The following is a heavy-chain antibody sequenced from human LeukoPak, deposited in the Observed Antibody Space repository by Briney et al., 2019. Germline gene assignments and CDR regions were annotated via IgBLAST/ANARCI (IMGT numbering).Heavy chain of an antibody. CDR1: GGPISSYY. Sequence: SETLSLTCTVSGGPISSYYWSWIRQPPGKGLEWIGYIHYSGSTNYNPSLKSRVTISVDTSKTQFSLNLSSVTAADTAVYYCARVLVVGNTGYYMDVWGKGTTVTVSS. D-gene: IGHD3-22*01. CDR3: ARVLVVGNTGYYMDV. CDR2: IHYSGST. V-gene: IGHV4-59*01. J-gene: IGHJ6*03.